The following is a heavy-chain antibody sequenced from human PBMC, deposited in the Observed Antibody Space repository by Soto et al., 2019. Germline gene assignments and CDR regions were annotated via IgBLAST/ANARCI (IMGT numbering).Heavy chain of an antibody. V-gene: IGHV4-34*01. CDR2: INHSGST. D-gene: IGHD2-8*02. Sequence: QVQLQQWGAGLLKPSETLSLTCAVYGGSFSGYYWTWIRQPPGTGLEWIGEINHSGSTNYNPSLKIRFTLSLXTSKNQFSLKLTSVTAADTAVYYCARDKITGLFDYWGQGTLVTVSS. CDR1: GGSFSGYY. CDR3: ARDKITGLFDY. J-gene: IGHJ4*02.